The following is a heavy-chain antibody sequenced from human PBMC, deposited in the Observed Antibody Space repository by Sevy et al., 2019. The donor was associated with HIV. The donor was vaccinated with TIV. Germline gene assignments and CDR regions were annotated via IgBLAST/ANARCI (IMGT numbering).Heavy chain of an antibody. CDR2: ISKDGTNK. V-gene: IGHV3-30*04. J-gene: IGHJ5*02. CDR1: GFNISPYA. CDR3: AKEGYYYDSHSADWFDP. D-gene: IGHD3-22*01. Sequence: GGSLRLSCSASGFNISPYALHWVRQTPGKGLQWLAVISKDGTNKDYADFVKGRFSVSRDNSKNTLYLQMSNLRPEDTVVYYCAKEGYYYDSHSADWFDPWGQGTLVTVSS.